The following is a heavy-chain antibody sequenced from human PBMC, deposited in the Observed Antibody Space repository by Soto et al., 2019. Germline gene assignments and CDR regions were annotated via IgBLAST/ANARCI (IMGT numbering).Heavy chain of an antibody. CDR2: FDPKDGET. CDR1: GYTLTELS. CDR3: ATDAGKTYYDSSGYYYASFDY. J-gene: IGHJ4*02. D-gene: IGHD3-22*01. V-gene: IGHV1-24*01. Sequence: ASVKVSCKVSGYTLTELSMHWVRQAPGKGLEWMGGFDPKDGETIYAQKFQGRVTMTEDTSTDTAYMELSSLRSEDTAVYYCATDAGKTYYDSSGYYYASFDYWGQGTLVTVSS.